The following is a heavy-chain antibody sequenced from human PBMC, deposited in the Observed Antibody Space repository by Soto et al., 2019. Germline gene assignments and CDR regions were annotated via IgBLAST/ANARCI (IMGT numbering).Heavy chain of an antibody. Sequence: EVQLVESGGGLVQPGRSLRLSCAASGFTFDDYAMHWVRQAPGRGLEWVSGISWGRGSIGYADSVKGRFTISRDNAKNSLYLQMNSLRPEDTALYYCAKDIGSILVAPRGYWGQGTLVTVSS. CDR2: ISWGRGSI. CDR1: GFTFDDYA. D-gene: IGHD6-19*01. V-gene: IGHV3-9*01. CDR3: AKDIGSILVAPRGY. J-gene: IGHJ4*02.